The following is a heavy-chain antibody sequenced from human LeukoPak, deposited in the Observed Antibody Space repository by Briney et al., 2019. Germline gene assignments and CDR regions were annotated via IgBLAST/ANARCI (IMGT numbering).Heavy chain of an antibody. CDR1: GFTFDDYA. J-gene: IGHJ4*02. CDR3: AKDAVHSSSYFDY. D-gene: IGHD6-13*01. Sequence: GRSLRLSCAASGFTFDDYAMHWVRQAPGKGLEWVSGISWNSGSIGYADSVKGRSTISRDNAKNSLYLQMNSLRAEDMALYYCAKDAVHSSSYFDYWGQGTLVTVSS. V-gene: IGHV3-9*03. CDR2: ISWNSGSI.